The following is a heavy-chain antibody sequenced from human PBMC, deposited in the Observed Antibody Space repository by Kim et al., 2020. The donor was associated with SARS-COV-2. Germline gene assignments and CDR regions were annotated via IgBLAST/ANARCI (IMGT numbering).Heavy chain of an antibody. CDR3: ATGFRFERPGPFDYYDSSGYYYVIDY. J-gene: IGHJ4*02. CDR1: GYTLTELS. V-gene: IGHV1-24*01. D-gene: IGHD3-22*01. CDR2: FDPEDGET. Sequence: ASVKVSCKVSGYTLTELSMHWVRQAPGKGLEWMGGFDPEDGETIYAQKFQGRVTMTEDTSTDTAYMELSSLRSEDTAVYYCATGFRFERPGPFDYYDSSGYYYVIDYWGQGTLVTVSS.